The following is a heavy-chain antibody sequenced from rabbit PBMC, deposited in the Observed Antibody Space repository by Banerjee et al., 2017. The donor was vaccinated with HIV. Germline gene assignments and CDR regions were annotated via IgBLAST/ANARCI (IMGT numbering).Heavy chain of an antibody. D-gene: IGHD6-1*01. J-gene: IGHJ3*01. CDR2: IYTSSGRT. Sequence: QQQLEESGGGLVKPGGTLTLTCKASGIDFSSYYYMCWVRQAPGKGLEWIACIYTSSGRTWYASWVNGRFTISKTSSTTVTLQMTSLTAADTATYFCAAGYGCDLWGQGTLVTVS. CDR3: AAGYGCDL. CDR1: GIDFSSYYY. V-gene: IGHV1S43*01.